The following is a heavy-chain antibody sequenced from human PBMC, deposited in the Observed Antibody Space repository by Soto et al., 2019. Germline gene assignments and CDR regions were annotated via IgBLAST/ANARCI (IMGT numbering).Heavy chain of an antibody. CDR2: ITTTSSTM. CDR3: ARDSSGRQYYGMDV. J-gene: IGHJ6*02. CDR1: GFIFSDYS. D-gene: IGHD3-22*01. Sequence: GSLRLSCTPSGFIFSDYSMNWVRQAPGKGLEWISYITTTSSTMYYADSVKGRFTISRDNAKNSLYLQMNSLRDEDTAVYYCARDSSGRQYYGMDVWGQGTTVTAP. V-gene: IGHV3-48*02.